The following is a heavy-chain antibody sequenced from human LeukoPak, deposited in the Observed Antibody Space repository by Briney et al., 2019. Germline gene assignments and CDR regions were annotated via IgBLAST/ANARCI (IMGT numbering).Heavy chain of an antibody. CDR3: ARESPIGSASYDYFMDV. CDR1: GGSISRYG. CDR2: IYNTGTT. Sequence: SETLSLTCNVSGGSISRYGWSWIRQPAGKGLEWIGRIYNTGTTNYSPSLKSRVAMSVDTSTNQFSLRLTSVTAADTAVYFCARESPIGSASYDYFMDVWGKGTTVTVSS. D-gene: IGHD3-16*01. V-gene: IGHV4-4*07. J-gene: IGHJ6*03.